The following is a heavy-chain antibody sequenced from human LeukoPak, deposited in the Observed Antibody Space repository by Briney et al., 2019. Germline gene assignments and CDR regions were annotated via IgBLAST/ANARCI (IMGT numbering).Heavy chain of an antibody. V-gene: IGHV3-66*01. Sequence: GGSLRLSCAASGFTVSSNYMSWVRQAPGKGLEWASVIYSGGSTYYADSVKGRFTISRDNSKNTLYLQMNSLRAEDTAVYYCAREGHSDDAFDIWGQGTMVTVSS. J-gene: IGHJ3*02. D-gene: IGHD3-3*02. CDR2: IYSGGST. CDR3: AREGHSDDAFDI. CDR1: GFTVSSNY.